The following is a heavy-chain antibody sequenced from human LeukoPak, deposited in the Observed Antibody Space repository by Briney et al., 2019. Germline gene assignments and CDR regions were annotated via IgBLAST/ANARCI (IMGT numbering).Heavy chain of an antibody. V-gene: IGHV1-18*01. J-gene: IGHJ4*02. CDR3: ARTAAAGPAPVDY. D-gene: IGHD6-13*01. Sequence: GASVKVSCKASGYTFTSYGLSWVRQAPGQGVEWMGWISGNNGNTNYAQKLQGRVTMTTDTSTSTAYMELRSLRSDDAAVYYCARTAAAGPAPVDYWGQGTLVTVSS. CDR2: ISGNNGNT. CDR1: GYTFTSYG.